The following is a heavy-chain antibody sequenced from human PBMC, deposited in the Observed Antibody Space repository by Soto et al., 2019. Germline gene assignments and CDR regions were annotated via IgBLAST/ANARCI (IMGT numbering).Heavy chain of an antibody. CDR2: ISAYNGNT. CDR1: GYTFASYG. CDR3: ARDLPFDCSGGSCHNNWFDP. J-gene: IGHJ5*02. D-gene: IGHD2-15*01. Sequence: GASVKVSCKASGYTFASYGISWVRQAPGQGLEWMGWISAYNGNTNYAQKLQGRVTMTTDTSTSTAYMELRSLRSDDTAVYYCARDLPFDCSGGSCHNNWFDPWGQGTLVTVSS. V-gene: IGHV1-18*01.